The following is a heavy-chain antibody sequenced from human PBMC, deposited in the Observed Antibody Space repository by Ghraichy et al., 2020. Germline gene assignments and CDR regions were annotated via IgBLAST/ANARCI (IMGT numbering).Heavy chain of an antibody. D-gene: IGHD5-18*01. Sequence: GGSLRLSCSASGFTFSSYAMHWVRQAPGKGLEYVSAISSNGGSTYYANSVKGRFTISRDNSKNTLYLQMSSLRAEDTAVYYCVKLLYSYGSRGAFDYWGQGTLVIVSS. J-gene: IGHJ4*02. CDR3: VKLLYSYGSRGAFDY. CDR2: ISSNGGST. V-gene: IGHV3-64D*06. CDR1: GFTFSSYA.